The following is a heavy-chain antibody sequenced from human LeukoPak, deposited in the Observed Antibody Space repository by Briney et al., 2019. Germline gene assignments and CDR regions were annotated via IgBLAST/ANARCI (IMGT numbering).Heavy chain of an antibody. CDR1: GFTFSSYA. V-gene: IGHV3-23*01. CDR2: ISGSGGRT. J-gene: IGHJ5*02. D-gene: IGHD5-12*01. Sequence: TGGSLRLSCAASGFTFSSYAMSWVRQAPGKGLEWVSGISGSGGRTYYADSVKGRVTISRDNSKNTLYLQMNSLRAEDAAVYYCAKDMGIIVATTINWFDPWGQGTLVIVSS. CDR3: AKDMGIIVATTINWFDP.